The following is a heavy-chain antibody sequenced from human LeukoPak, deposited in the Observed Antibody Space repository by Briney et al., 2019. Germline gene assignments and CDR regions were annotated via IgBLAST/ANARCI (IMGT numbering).Heavy chain of an antibody. CDR1: GFTFSSYS. CDR3: ARPTLPYGSALGAFDI. V-gene: IGHV3-21*01. J-gene: IGHJ3*02. CDR2: ISSSSYI. D-gene: IGHD3-10*01. Sequence: GGSLRLSCAASGFTFSSYSMNWVRQAPGKGLEWVSSISSSSYIYYADSVKGRFTISRDNAKNSLYLQMNSLRAEDTAVYYCARPTLPYGSALGAFDIWGQGTMVTVSS.